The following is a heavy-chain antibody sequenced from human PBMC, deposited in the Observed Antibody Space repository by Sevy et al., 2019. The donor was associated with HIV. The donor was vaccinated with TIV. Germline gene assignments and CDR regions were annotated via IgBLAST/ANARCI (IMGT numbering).Heavy chain of an antibody. CDR2: IRPDGSDK. D-gene: IGHD7-27*01. CDR3: ARGVGIDC. V-gene: IGHV3-7*01. Sequence: GESLKISCAASGFTFSPYWMTWVRQAPGKGLEWVANIRPDGSDKYYVDSVKGRFTISRDNAKNSLYLQMNSLRADDTAMYYCARGVGIDCWGQGALVTVSS. J-gene: IGHJ4*02. CDR1: GFTFSPYW.